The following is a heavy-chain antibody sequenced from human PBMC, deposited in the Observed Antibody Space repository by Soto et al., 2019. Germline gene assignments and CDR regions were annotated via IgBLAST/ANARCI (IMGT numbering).Heavy chain of an antibody. CDR3: AREGTAMVIYYGMDV. J-gene: IGHJ6*02. D-gene: IGHD5-18*01. CDR2: ISAYNGNT. Sequence: GASVKVSCKASGYTFTSYGISCVRQAPGQGLEWMGWISAYNGNTNYAQKLQGRVTMTTDTSTSTAYMELRSLRSDDTAVYYCAREGTAMVIYYGMDVWGQGTTVTVS. CDR1: GYTFTSYG. V-gene: IGHV1-18*04.